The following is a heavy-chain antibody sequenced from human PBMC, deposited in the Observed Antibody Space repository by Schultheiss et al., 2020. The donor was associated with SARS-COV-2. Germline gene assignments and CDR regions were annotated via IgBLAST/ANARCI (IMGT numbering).Heavy chain of an antibody. J-gene: IGHJ4*02. V-gene: IGHV3-66*02. Sequence: GVSFLLSCAASGFTFSSNDMSWVRQVPGKGLEWVSVIYSGGSTYYADSVKGRFTISRHNSKKTVYLQMNSLRAEDAAVYYCAKGKSGSYYGAFDYWGQGTLITVSS. CDR3: AKGKSGSYYGAFDY. CDR1: GFTFSSND. D-gene: IGHD1-26*01. CDR2: IYSGGST.